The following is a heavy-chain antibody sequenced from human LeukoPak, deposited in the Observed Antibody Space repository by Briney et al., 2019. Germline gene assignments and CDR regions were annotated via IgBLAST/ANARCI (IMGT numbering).Heavy chain of an antibody. CDR1: GGTFSGYY. V-gene: IGHV4-34*01. CDR3: ARVCFNIVVVPAAIGRWFDP. D-gene: IGHD2-2*02. Sequence: SETLSLTCAVYGGTFSGYYWSWIRQPPGKGLEWIGEINHSGSTTSNPSLKSRVTISVETSQKQICLKLSSVPAADTAVYYCARVCFNIVVVPAAIGRWFDPRGQGTLGTGSS. CDR2: INHSGST. J-gene: IGHJ5*02.